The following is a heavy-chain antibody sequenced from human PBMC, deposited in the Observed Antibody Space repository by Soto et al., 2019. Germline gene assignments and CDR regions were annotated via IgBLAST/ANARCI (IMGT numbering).Heavy chain of an antibody. Sequence: ASETLSLTCTVSGGSISSGDYYWSWIRQPPGKGLEWIGYIYYSGSTYYNPSLKSRVTISVDTSKNQFSLKLSSVTAADTAVYYCARERGLAYCGGDCYRCFDPWGQGTLVTVSS. V-gene: IGHV4-30-4*01. D-gene: IGHD2-21*02. J-gene: IGHJ5*02. CDR1: GGSISSGDYY. CDR3: ARERGLAYCGGDCYRCFDP. CDR2: IYYSGST.